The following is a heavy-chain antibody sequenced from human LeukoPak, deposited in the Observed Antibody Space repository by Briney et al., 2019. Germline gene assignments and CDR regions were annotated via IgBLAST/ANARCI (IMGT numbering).Heavy chain of an antibody. Sequence: GGSLRLSCAASGFTFSSYSMNWVRQAPGKGLEWVSSISSSSRYIYYADSVKGRFTISRDTAKNSLYLQMNSLRAEDTAVYYCAKAAYSYGLPVDYWGQGTLVTVSS. J-gene: IGHJ4*02. CDR1: GFTFSSYS. CDR2: ISSSSRYI. V-gene: IGHV3-21*04. D-gene: IGHD5-18*01. CDR3: AKAAYSYGLPVDY.